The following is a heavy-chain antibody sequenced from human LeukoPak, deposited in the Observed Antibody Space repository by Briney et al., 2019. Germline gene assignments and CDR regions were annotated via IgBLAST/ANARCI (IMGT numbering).Heavy chain of an antibody. CDR1: GGSISSSSYY. CDR3: ARDRLSGSSGYYDDGDAFDI. D-gene: IGHD3-22*01. CDR2: IYYSGST. V-gene: IGHV4-39*07. J-gene: IGHJ3*02. Sequence: PSETLSLTCTVSGGSISSSSYYWGWIRQPPGKGLEWIGSIYYSGSTYYNPSLKSRVTISVDTSKNQFSLKLSSVTAADTAVYYCARDRLSGSSGYYDDGDAFDIWGQGTMVTVSS.